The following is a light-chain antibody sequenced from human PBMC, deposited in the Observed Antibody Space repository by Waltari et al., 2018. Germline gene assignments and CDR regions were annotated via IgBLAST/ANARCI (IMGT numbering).Light chain of an antibody. CDR2: KAS. Sequence: DIQMTQSPSTLSASVGDRVTITCRASQNINSWLAWYQQKPGTAPKLLIYKASSLESGVPLRFSSGGSGTEFTITISLLQHDDFASYYCQQYNYYSTFGQGTKVEIK. J-gene: IGKJ1*01. CDR1: QNINSW. V-gene: IGKV1-5*03. CDR3: QQYNYYST.